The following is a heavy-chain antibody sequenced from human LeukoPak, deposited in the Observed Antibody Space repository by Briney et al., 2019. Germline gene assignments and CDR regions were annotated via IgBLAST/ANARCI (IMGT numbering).Heavy chain of an antibody. J-gene: IGHJ4*02. V-gene: IGHV1-69*06. D-gene: IGHD2-15*01. CDR3: AKSPLGSCRGAICYPFDS. CDR1: GGTFSNYA. Sequence: SVKVSCKASGGTFSNYAIGWVRQAPGQGLEWMGGVIPIFSTANYAQKFQGRVTITADRSTSTAYMELSSLRSEDTAVYYCAKSPLGSCRGAICYPFDSWGQGTLVTVSS. CDR2: VIPIFSTA.